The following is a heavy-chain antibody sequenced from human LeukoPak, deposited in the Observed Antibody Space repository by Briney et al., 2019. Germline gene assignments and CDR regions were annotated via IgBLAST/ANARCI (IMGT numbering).Heavy chain of an antibody. V-gene: IGHV1-8*01. CDR1: GYTFTSYD. CDR2: MNPNSGNT. D-gene: IGHD3-10*01. Sequence: ASVKVSCKASGYTFTSYDINWVRQATGQGLEWMGWMNPNSGNTGYAQKFQGRVTMTRNTSISTAYMELSSLRSEDTAAYYCARGLYYYGSGSYSYWGQGTLVTVSS. CDR3: ARGLYYYGSGSYSY. J-gene: IGHJ4*02.